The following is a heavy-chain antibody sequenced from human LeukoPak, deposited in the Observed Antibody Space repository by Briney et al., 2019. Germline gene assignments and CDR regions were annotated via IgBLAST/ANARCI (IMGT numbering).Heavy chain of an antibody. CDR1: GGSISSSNW. V-gene: IGHV4-4*02. D-gene: IGHD2-21*02. J-gene: IGHJ2*01. CDR3: PRVPPLGVTAAGVYWYFDL. Sequence: SETLSLTCAVSGGSISSSNWWCWGRQPPGKGLEWIGESYHSGSTNYNPSLKSRVTISVDKSKNQFSLKLSSVTAADTVVYYWPRVPPLGVTAAGVYWYFDLWGRGTLVTVSS. CDR2: SYHSGST.